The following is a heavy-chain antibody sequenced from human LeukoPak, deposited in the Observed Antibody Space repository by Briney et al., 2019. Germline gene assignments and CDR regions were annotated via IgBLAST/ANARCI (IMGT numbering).Heavy chain of an antibody. V-gene: IGHV1-2*02. CDR3: ACLWVAAAGTGVGDY. J-gene: IGHJ4*02. CDR1: GYTFTGYY. CDR2: INPNSGGT. Sequence: GASVKVSCKASGYTFTGYYMHWVRQAPGQGLEWMGCINPNSGGTNYAQKFQGRVTMTRDTSISTAYMELSRLRSDDTAVYYCACLWVAAAGTGVGDYWGQGTLVTVSS. D-gene: IGHD6-13*01.